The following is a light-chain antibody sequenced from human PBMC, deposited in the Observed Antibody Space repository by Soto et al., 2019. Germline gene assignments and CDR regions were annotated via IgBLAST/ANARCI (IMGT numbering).Light chain of an antibody. Sequence: IVLTQSPATLSLSPGERATLSCRASQSVSSYLAWYQQKPGQAPRLLIYDASNRATGIPARFSGSGSGTDFTLTTSSLEPEDFAVYYCQQRSNWPPRITFGQGTRLEIK. J-gene: IGKJ5*01. CDR3: QQRSNWPPRIT. V-gene: IGKV3-11*01. CDR2: DAS. CDR1: QSVSSY.